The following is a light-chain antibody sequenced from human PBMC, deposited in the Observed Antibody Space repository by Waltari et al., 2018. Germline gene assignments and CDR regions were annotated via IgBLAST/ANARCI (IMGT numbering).Light chain of an antibody. V-gene: IGKV2-30*02. Sequence: QSLVHSDANTYFNWVQQRPCQSPRRLIYTVSKRDSGVPDRFSGIGSGTDFTLKISRVEAEDVGVYYCMQGTHWLTSVPGTKVDIK. CDR3: MQGTHWLT. J-gene: IGKJ3*01. CDR1: QSLVHSDANTY. CDR2: TVS.